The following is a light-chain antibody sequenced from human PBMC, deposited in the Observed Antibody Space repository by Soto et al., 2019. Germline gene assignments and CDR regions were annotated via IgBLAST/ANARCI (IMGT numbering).Light chain of an antibody. CDR2: SNN. V-gene: IGLV1-44*01. J-gene: IGLJ1*01. Sequence: QSVLTQPASGSGAPGGGVTISYSGSSSNIGSNTVNWYQQLPGTAPKLLIYSNNQRPSGVPDRFSGSKSGTSASLAISGLQSEDEADYYCAAWDDSLNGYVFGTGTKVTVL. CDR3: AAWDDSLNGYV. CDR1: SSNIGSNT.